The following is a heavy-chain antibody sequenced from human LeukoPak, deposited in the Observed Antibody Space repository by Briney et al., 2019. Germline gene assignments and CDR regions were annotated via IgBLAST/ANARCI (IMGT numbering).Heavy chain of an antibody. J-gene: IGHJ4*02. V-gene: IGHV3-64D*06. Sequence: AGGSLRLSCSASGFTFSRYAMHWVRQAPGKGLEYVSAISCNGGRTYYAESVKGRFTISRDNSRNTLHLQMSSLRVEDTAVYYCVKDSSSGSYFDYWGQGTVVTVSS. CDR1: GFTFSRYA. CDR2: ISCNGGRT. D-gene: IGHD3-10*01. CDR3: VKDSSSGSYFDY.